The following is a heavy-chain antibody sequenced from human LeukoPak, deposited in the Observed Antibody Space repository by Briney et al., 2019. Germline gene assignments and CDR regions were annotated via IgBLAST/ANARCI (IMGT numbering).Heavy chain of an antibody. CDR1: GFTFSSYS. Sequence: GGSLRLSCAASGFTFSSYSMNWVRQAPGKGLEWVSSISSSSHIYYADSVKGRFTISRDNAKNSLYLQMSSLRAEDTAVYYCARDLGFFDYWGQGTLVTVSS. J-gene: IGHJ4*02. CDR2: ISSSSHI. V-gene: IGHV3-21*01. CDR3: ARDLGFFDY.